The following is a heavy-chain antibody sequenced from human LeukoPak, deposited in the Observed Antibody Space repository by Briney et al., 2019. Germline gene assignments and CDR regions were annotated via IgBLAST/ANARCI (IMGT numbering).Heavy chain of an antibody. V-gene: IGHV3-21*01. CDR1: GFDFNGYS. J-gene: IGHJ6*03. CDR3: AKMGIGGVGTYYYYMDV. D-gene: IGHD6-13*01. CDR2: MTSASSYM. Sequence: GGSLRLSCAASGFDFNGYSMNWVRQAPGKGLEWVSSMTSASSYMDYADSVRGRFTISRDNAKNPLYLQMNSLRAEDTAVYYCAKMGIGGVGTYYYYMDVWGKGTTVTVSS.